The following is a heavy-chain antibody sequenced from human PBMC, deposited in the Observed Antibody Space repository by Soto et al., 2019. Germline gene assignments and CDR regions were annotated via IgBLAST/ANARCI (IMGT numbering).Heavy chain of an antibody. CDR2: LNAGNHNT. CDR3: ARNWRNFYDSNGQYLHDAFDT. J-gene: IGHJ3*02. V-gene: IGHV1-3*01. Sequence: QVQLVQSGAEVKQPGASVKVSCKASGYPFIDFSIHWVRQAPGQRLEWVGWLNAGNHNTKYSQKFQGRVAITRDTSARTAYIELRSLTSEDMAVDYCARNWRNFYDSNGQYLHDAFDTWGPGTMVTVSS. CDR1: GYPFIDFS. D-gene: IGHD3-22*01.